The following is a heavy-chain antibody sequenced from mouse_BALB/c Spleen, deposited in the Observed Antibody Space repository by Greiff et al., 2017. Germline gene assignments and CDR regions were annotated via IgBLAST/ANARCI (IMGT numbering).Heavy chain of an antibody. CDR3: ARSTTMITKNKGFDY. Sequence: QVQLQQSGAELVRPGVSVKISCKGSGYTFTDYAMHWVKQSHAKSLEWIGVISTYYGDASYNQKFKGKATMTVDKSSSTAYMELARLTSEDSAICYCARSTTMITKNKGFDYWGQGTTLTVSS. V-gene: IGHV1S137*01. D-gene: IGHD2-4*01. CDR1: GYTFTDYA. J-gene: IGHJ2*01. CDR2: ISTYYGDA.